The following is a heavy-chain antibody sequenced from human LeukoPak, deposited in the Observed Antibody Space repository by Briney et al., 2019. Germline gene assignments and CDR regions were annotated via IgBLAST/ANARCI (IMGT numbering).Heavy chain of an antibody. CDR1: GYTFTSYD. CDR3: ARAGHSGYDWGVYYYYYYMDV. V-gene: IGHV1-8*01. CDR2: MNPNSGNT. D-gene: IGHD5-12*01. Sequence: ASVKVSCKASGYTFTSYDINWVRQATGQGLEWMGWMNPNSGNTGYAQKFQGRVTMTRNTSISTAYMELSSLRSEDTAVYYCARAGHSGYDWGVYYYYYYMDVWGKGTTVTISS. J-gene: IGHJ6*03.